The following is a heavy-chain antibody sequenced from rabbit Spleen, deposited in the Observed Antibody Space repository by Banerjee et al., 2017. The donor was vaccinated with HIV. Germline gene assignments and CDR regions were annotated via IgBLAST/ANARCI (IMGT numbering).Heavy chain of an antibody. CDR2: IYTDGSGDT. V-gene: IGHV1S40*01. Sequence: QSLEESGGDLVKPGASLTLTCTASGFSFSSRYYMCWVRQAPGKGLEWIACIYTDGSGDTYAASWAKGRFTISKTSSTTVTLQMTSLTAADTATYFCARDGPDNDVYFNLWGPGTLVTVS. CDR3: ARDGPDNDVYFNL. CDR1: GFSFSSRYY. J-gene: IGHJ4*01.